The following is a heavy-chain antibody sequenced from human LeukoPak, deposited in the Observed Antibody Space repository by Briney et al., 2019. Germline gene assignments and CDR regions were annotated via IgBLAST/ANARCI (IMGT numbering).Heavy chain of an antibody. CDR2: INQDGTNQ. J-gene: IGHJ4*02. CDR3: SRSLDY. CDR1: GFPFSGYR. V-gene: IGHV3-7*01. Sequence: GGSLRLSCVASGFPFSGYRMDWVRQAPGKGMEWVANINQDGTNQYFAASVKGRFSISRDNAKNSLYLQMNSLRAEDTGVYYCSRSLDYLGQGALVTVSS.